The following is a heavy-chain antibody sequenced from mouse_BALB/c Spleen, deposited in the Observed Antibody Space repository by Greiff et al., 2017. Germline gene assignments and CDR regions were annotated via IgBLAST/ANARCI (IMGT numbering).Heavy chain of an antibody. J-gene: IGHJ3*01. CDR2: IWAGGST. D-gene: IGHD2-1*01. CDR3: ARAYGNYESFAY. Sequence: VKVVESGPGLVAPSQSLSITCTVSGFSLTSYGVHWVRQPPGKGLEWLGVIWAGGSTNYNSALMSRLSISKDNSKSQVFLKMNSLQTDDTAMYYCARAYGNYESFAYWGQGTLVTVSA. V-gene: IGHV2-9*02. CDR1: GFSLTSYG.